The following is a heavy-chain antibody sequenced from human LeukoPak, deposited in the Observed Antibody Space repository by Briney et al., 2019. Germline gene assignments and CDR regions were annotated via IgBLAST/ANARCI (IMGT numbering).Heavy chain of an antibody. CDR3: ARDLSLYGDCERWGFDY. D-gene: IGHD4-17*01. J-gene: IGHJ4*02. CDR2: ISSSSSYI. V-gene: IGHV3-21*01. Sequence: GGSLRLSCAASGFTFSSCSMNWVRQAPGKGLEWVSSISSSSSYIYYADSVKGRFTISRDNAKNSLYLQMNSLRAEDTAVYYCARDLSLYGDCERWGFDYWGQGTLVTVSS. CDR1: GFTFSSCS.